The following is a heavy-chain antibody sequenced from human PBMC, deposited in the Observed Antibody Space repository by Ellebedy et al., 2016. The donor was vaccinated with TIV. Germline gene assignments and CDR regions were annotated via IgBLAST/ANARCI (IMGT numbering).Heavy chain of an antibody. Sequence: GGSLRLSCAASGFTFSSYAMSWVRQAPGKGLEWVSAISGSGGSTYYADSVKGRFTISRDNSKNILYLQMNSLRAEDTAVYYCAKDLFSGYSYGSPTDYWGQGTLVTVSS. D-gene: IGHD5-18*01. CDR3: AKDLFSGYSYGSPTDY. CDR2: ISGSGGST. CDR1: GFTFSSYA. J-gene: IGHJ4*02. V-gene: IGHV3-23*01.